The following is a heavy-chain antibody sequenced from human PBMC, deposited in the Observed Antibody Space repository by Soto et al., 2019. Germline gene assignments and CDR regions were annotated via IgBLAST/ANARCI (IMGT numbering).Heavy chain of an antibody. J-gene: IGHJ3*02. D-gene: IGHD3-10*01. CDR3: ARSTPGNPFDI. V-gene: IGHV3-21*01. CDR1: GFTFSTYT. Sequence: EVQLVESGGGLVKPGGSLRLSCAASGFTFSTYTMNWVRQAPGKGLEWVSSISAGGRSIYYADSLKGRSTVSRDNAKNSRYLQMNSLRAEDTAVQYRARSTPGNPFDIWGQGTMVTVSS. CDR2: ISAGGRSI.